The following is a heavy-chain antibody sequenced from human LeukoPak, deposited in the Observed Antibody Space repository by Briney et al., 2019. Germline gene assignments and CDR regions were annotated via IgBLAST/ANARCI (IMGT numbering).Heavy chain of an antibody. CDR2: ISYDGTNK. CDR3: ARDHGYSGGNCFDH. Sequence: PGGSLRLSCAASGFTFSTYAVHWVRQAPGKGLEWVSVISYDGTNKYYADSVKGRFTISRDTSKNTLNLQMNSLRVDDTAVYYCARDHGYSGGNCFDHWGQGTLATVPS. J-gene: IGHJ4*02. CDR1: GFTFSTYA. V-gene: IGHV3-30-3*01. D-gene: IGHD4-23*01.